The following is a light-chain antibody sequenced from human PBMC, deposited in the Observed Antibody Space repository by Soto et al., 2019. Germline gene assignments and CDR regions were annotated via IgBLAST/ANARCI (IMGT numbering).Light chain of an antibody. CDR3: SSYTSRSHWV. CDR2: EVS. CDR1: SSDIGGYNY. V-gene: IGLV2-14*01. Sequence: QSALTQPASVSGSPGQSITISCTGTSSDIGGYNYVSWYQQHPGQAPKLMIYEVSNRPSGVSNRFSGSKSGNTASLTISGLQAEDEADYYCSSYTSRSHWVFGGGTQVTVL. J-gene: IGLJ3*02.